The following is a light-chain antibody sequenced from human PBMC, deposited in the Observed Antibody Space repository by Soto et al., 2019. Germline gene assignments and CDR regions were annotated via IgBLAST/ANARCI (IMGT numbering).Light chain of an antibody. V-gene: IGKV3-15*01. CDR1: QSVSSN. CDR3: QQYDIWPIT. Sequence: EIVMTQSPANLSVSPGERATLSCRASQSVSSNLAWHQQKPGQAPRLLIYSASTRATGTPARFSGSGSGTEFTLTISSLLSEDIAVYYCQQYDIWPITFGQGTRLEIK. J-gene: IGKJ5*01. CDR2: SAS.